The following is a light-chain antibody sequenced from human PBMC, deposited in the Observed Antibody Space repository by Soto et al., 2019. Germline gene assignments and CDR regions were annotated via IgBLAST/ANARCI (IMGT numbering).Light chain of an antibody. CDR1: QSVSSY. CDR3: QQRKNWRGFT. CDR2: GAS. V-gene: IGKV3-11*01. J-gene: IGKJ3*01. Sequence: EIVLTQSPATLSLSPGERATLSCRASQSVSSYLAWYQQKPGQAPRLLIYGASNRATGIPARLSGSGSETDFTLTISSLEPEDSAVYYCQQRKNWRGFTFGPGTKVDIK.